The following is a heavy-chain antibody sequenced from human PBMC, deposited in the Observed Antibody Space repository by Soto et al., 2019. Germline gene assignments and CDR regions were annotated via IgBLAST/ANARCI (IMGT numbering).Heavy chain of an antibody. CDR3: ARDLWTPYYGMDV. J-gene: IGHJ6*02. Sequence: GASVKVSCKASGGTFSSYAISWVRQAPGQGLEWMGGIIPIFGTANYAQKFQGRVTITADESTSTAYMGLSSLRSEDTAVYYCARDLWTPYYGMDVWGQGTTVTVSS. CDR2: IIPIFGTA. V-gene: IGHV1-69*13. CDR1: GGTFSSYA. D-gene: IGHD3-10*01.